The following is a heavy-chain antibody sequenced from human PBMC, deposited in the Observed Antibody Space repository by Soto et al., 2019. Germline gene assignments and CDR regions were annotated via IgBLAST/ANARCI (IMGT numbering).Heavy chain of an antibody. CDR1: GYTFTSYY. CDR2: INPSGGST. D-gene: IGHD3-10*01. Sequence: GASVKVSCKASGYTFTSYYMHWVRQAPGQGLEWMGIINPSGGSTSYAQKFQGRVTMTRDTSTSTVYMELSSLRSEDTAVYYCARSNYYGSGSPHYFDYWGQGTLVTVSS. J-gene: IGHJ4*02. CDR3: ARSNYYGSGSPHYFDY. V-gene: IGHV1-46*01.